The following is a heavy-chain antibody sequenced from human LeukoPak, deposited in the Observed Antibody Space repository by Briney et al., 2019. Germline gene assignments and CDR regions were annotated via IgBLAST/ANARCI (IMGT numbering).Heavy chain of an antibody. J-gene: IGHJ3*02. CDR1: EFTFTNYW. CDR2: IDNDGSDS. D-gene: IGHD1-14*01. V-gene: IGHV3-74*01. CDR3: ARGGYHHGFDI. Sequence: PGGSLRLSCAASEFTFTNYWMHWVRQAPGEGLVWVSRIDNDGSDSIYADSVKGRFTISRGNAKNTVYLQMHGLRADDTAVYYCARGGYHHGFDIWGQGTMVTVSS.